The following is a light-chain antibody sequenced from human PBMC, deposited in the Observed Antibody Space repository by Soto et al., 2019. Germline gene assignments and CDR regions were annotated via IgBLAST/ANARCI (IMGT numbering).Light chain of an antibody. Sequence: DIQMTQSPSSLSASVGDRISITCRASRSVSSYLNWYQRKPGKAPRLLIYAASHLQTGVPSRFRGTGSATHFTLTISSLQPEDFATYYCQQSYRAVTFGQGTRLEIK. CDR1: RSVSSY. CDR3: QQSYRAVT. V-gene: IGKV1-39*01. CDR2: AAS. J-gene: IGKJ5*01.